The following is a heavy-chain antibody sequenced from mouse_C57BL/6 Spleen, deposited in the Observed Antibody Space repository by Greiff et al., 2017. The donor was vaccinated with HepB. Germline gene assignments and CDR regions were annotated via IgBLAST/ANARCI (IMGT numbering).Heavy chain of an antibody. V-gene: IGHV3-6*01. Sequence: EVKLQESGPGLVKPSQSLSLTCSVTGYSITSGYYWNWIRQFPGNKLEWMGYISYDGSNNYNPSLKNRISITRDTSKNQFFLKLNSVTTEDTATYYCARAGNYYGFDGYYYFDYWGQGTTLTVSS. J-gene: IGHJ2*01. CDR1: GYSITSGYY. CDR2: ISYDGSN. CDR3: ARAGNYYGFDGYYYFDY. D-gene: IGHD2-3*01.